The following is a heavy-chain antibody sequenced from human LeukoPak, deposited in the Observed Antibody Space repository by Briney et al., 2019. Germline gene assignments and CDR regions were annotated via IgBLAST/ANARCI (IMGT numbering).Heavy chain of an antibody. CDR3: ERDEVSTYDSSGYYGY. CDR2: ISYDGSNK. Sequence: PGRSLRLSRAASGFTFSSYAMHWVRQAPGKGLEWVAVISYDGSNKYYADSVKGRFTISRDNSKNTLYLQMNSLRAEDTAVYYCERDEVSTYDSSGYYGYWGQGTLVTVSS. D-gene: IGHD3-22*01. J-gene: IGHJ4*02. CDR1: GFTFSSYA. V-gene: IGHV3-30*04.